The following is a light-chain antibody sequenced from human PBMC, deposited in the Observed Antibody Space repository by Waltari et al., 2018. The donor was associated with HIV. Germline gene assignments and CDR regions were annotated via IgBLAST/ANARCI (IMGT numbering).Light chain of an antibody. Sequence: SSELTQDPAVSVALGQTVKITCQGDSLRSYYATWYHQRPGQAPVLVISAKNSRPSGIPDRFSGSSSGNTASLTIIGAQAEDEGDYYCNSWDSTEKADVFGAGTSITVL. CDR2: AKN. V-gene: IGLV3-19*01. CDR1: SLRSYY. CDR3: NSWDSTEKADV. J-gene: IGLJ1*01.